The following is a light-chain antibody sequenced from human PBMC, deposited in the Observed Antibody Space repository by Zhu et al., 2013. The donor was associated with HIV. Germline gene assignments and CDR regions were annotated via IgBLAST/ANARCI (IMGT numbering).Light chain of an antibody. Sequence: DIQMTQSPSTLSASVGDRVTITCRASQTIDYWLAWYQQKPGKAPKLLIYKASSLETGVPSRFSGSGSGTQFTFTISSLQPDDFASYHCQQYDSYPWTFGQGTKVEIK. CDR3: QQYDSYPWT. J-gene: IGKJ1*01. CDR2: KAS. CDR1: QTIDYW. V-gene: IGKV1-5*03.